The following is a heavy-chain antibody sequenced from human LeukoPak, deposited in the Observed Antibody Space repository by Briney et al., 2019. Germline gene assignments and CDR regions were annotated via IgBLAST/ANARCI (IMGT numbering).Heavy chain of an antibody. CDR3: ARDENRWANDY. CDR1: GFIFSDYY. V-gene: IGHV3-11*01. Sequence: GGSLRLSCAASGFIFSDYYMNWIRQAPGRGLEWMSYISNRGNSMYYADSVKVRFTISRDNAKNSLYLQMNSLRAEDTAVYYCARDENRWANDYWGQGTLVTVSS. J-gene: IGHJ4*02. CDR2: ISNRGNSM. D-gene: IGHD2/OR15-2a*01.